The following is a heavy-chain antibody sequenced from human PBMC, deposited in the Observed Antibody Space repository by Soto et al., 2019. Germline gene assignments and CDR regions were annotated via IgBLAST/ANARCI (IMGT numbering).Heavy chain of an antibody. D-gene: IGHD6-19*01. Sequence: GALRLSCAASGFTFRTYGMTWVRQAPGKGLEWVSGISGSGGERYYGDSGEGRFSISRDNSENTLFLQMHSLRAEDTAIYYCAKDTLNDSGSFDYWGQGPLVTVSS. J-gene: IGHJ4*02. CDR3: AKDTLNDSGSFDY. V-gene: IGHV3-23*01. CDR2: ISGSGGER. CDR1: GFTFRTYG.